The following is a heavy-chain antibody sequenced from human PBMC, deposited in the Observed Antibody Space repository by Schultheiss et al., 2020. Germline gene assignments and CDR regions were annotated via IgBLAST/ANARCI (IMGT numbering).Heavy chain of an antibody. Sequence: GGSLRLSCAASGFTFSSYGMHWVRQAPGKGLEWVSAISGSGGSTYYADSVKGRFTISRDNSKNTLYLQMNSLRAEDTAVYYCARGVTGNYYYYGMDVWGQGTTVTVSS. CDR1: GFTFSSYG. J-gene: IGHJ6*02. V-gene: IGHV3-23*01. CDR2: ISGSGGST. CDR3: ARGVTGNYYYYGMDV.